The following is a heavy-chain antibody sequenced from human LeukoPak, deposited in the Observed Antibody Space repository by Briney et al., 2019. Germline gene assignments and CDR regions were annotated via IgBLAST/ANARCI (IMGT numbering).Heavy chain of an antibody. CDR3: ARHASSGLNWFDP. J-gene: IGHJ5*02. CDR1: GDSISSSSSSYY. V-gene: IGHV4-39*01. Sequence: SETLSLTCTVSGDSISSSSSSYYWGWIRQPPGKGLEWIGSVYYSGSTYYNPSLKSRVTISVERSKNQCSLELTYVTAADTAVYYCARHASSGLNWFDPWGQGTLVTVSS. CDR2: VYYSGST. D-gene: IGHD3-22*01.